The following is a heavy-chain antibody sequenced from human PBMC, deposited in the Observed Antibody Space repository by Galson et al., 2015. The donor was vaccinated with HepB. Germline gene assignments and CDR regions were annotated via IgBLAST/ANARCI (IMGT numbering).Heavy chain of an antibody. V-gene: IGHV4-59*01. D-gene: IGHD6-19*01. Sequence: ETLSLTCTVSGGSISSYYWSWIRQPPGKGLEWIGYIYYSGSTNYNPSLKSRVTISVDTSKNQFSLRLSSVTAADTAVYYCARGWYSSGWYYSFDYWGQGTLVTVSS. CDR3: ARGWYSSGWYYSFDY. CDR2: IYYSGST. CDR1: GGSISSYY. J-gene: IGHJ4*02.